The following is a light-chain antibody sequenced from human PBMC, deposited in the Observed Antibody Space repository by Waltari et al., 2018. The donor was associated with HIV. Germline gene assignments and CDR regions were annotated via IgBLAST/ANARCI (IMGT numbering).Light chain of an antibody. CDR2: DVT. CDR3: CSYAGNYPVL. J-gene: IGLJ3*02. V-gene: IGLV2-11*01. CDR1: SSDVGGYNY. Sequence: QCALTQPRSVSGSPGQSVTISCTGTSSDVGGYNYVSWYQQNPGKAPKFIIYDVTKRPSGVPDRFSGSKSGNTASLTISGLQAEDEADYYCCSYAGNYPVLFGGGTKLTVL.